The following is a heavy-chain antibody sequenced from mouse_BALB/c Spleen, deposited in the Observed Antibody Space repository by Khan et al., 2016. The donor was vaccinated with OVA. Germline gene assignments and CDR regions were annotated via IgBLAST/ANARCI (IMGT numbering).Heavy chain of an antibody. CDR3: ARHGNYVSFDY. CDR2: ISNVGGST. V-gene: IGHV5-12-2*01. CDR1: GFTFSSYI. Sequence: EVELVESGGGLVQPGGSLKLSCAASGFTFSSYIMSWVRQTPEKRLEWVAYISNVGGSTYYLDTVKGRFTISRDNAKNTLYLQMSSLKSEDTAMYYCARHGNYVSFDYWGQGTTLTVSS. J-gene: IGHJ2*01. D-gene: IGHD2-1*01.